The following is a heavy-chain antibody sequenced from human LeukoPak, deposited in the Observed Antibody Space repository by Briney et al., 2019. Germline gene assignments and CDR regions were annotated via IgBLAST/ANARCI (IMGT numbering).Heavy chain of an antibody. D-gene: IGHD5-18*01. Sequence: SETLSLTCTVSGGSISSGGYYWSWIRQHPGKGLEWIGYIYYSGSTYYNPSLKSRVTISVDTSKNQFSLKLSSVTAAGTAVYYCARENSDTAMVVWGQGTLVAVSS. V-gene: IGHV4-31*03. CDR2: IYYSGST. J-gene: IGHJ4*02. CDR1: GGSISSGGYY. CDR3: ARENSDTAMVV.